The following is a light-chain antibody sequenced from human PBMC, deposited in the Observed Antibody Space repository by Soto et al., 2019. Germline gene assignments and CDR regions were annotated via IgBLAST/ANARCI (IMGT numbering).Light chain of an antibody. CDR2: GAS. V-gene: IGKV3-20*01. CDR1: QSVSSSY. J-gene: IGKJ2*01. Sequence: EIVLTQSPGTLSFSPGERATLSCRASQSVSSSYLAWYQQKPGQAPRLLIYGASSRATGIPDRLSGSGSGTDFTLTISRLEPEDFAVYYCQQYGSSPSYTFGQGTKVDIK. CDR3: QQYGSSPSYT.